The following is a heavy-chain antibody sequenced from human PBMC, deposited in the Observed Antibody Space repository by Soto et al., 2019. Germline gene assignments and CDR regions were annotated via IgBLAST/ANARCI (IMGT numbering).Heavy chain of an antibody. Sequence: QVQLVQSGAEVKKPGSSVKVSCKASGGTFSSYAISWVRQAPGQGLEWMGGIIPIFGTANYAQKFQGRVTITADKSTSTAYMELSSLRSEDMAVYYCARDSPSPYYYDSSGYYSLAAFDIWGQGTMVTVSS. CDR1: GGTFSSYA. J-gene: IGHJ3*02. CDR3: ARDSPSPYYYDSSGYYSLAAFDI. V-gene: IGHV1-69*06. D-gene: IGHD3-22*01. CDR2: IIPIFGTA.